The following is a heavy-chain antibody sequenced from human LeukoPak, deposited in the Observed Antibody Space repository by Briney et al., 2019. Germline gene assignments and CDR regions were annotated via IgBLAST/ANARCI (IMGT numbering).Heavy chain of an antibody. V-gene: IGHV3-15*01. CDR2: IKSKTDGGTT. D-gene: IGHD1-26*01. Sequence: GGSLRLSCAASGFTFSNAWMSWVRLAPGKGLEWVGRIKSKTDGGTTDYAAPVKGRFTISRDDSKNTLYLQMNSLKTEDTAVYYCTTTSGGLVVGATTSYYYYGMDVWGQGTTVTVSS. J-gene: IGHJ6*02. CDR1: GFTFSNAW. CDR3: TTTSGGLVVGATTSYYYYGMDV.